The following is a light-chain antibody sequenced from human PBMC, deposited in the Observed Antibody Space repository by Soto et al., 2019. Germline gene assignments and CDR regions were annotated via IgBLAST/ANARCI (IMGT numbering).Light chain of an antibody. CDR3: SSYTSSTTPYV. V-gene: IGLV2-14*03. Sequence: QSVLTQPASVSGSPGQSITISCTGTSSDIGAFNYVSWYQQHPGKAPKLMIYDVSNRPSGVSNRFSGSKSGNTASLTISGLQAEDEDDYYCSSYTSSTTPYVFGTGTKVTVL. CDR1: SSDIGAFNY. CDR2: DVS. J-gene: IGLJ1*01.